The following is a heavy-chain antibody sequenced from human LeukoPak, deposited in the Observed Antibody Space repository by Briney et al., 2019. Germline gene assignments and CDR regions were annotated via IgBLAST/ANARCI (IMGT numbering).Heavy chain of an antibody. CDR1: GGSISSYY. D-gene: IGHD3-22*01. CDR3: ARVGYYDSSGYYKEVDY. Sequence: SETLSLTCTVSGGSISSYYWSWIRQPPGKGLEWIGYIYYSGSTNYNPSLKSRVTISVDTSKNQFSLKLSSVTAADTAVYYCARVGYYDSSGYYKEVDYWGQGTLVTVSS. CDR2: IYYSGST. V-gene: IGHV4-59*08. J-gene: IGHJ4*02.